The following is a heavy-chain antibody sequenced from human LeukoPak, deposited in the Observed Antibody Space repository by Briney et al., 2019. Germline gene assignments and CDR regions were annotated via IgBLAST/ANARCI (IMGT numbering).Heavy chain of an antibody. D-gene: IGHD3-16*01. Sequence: HPGGSLRLSCAAFGFTFDDYAMHWVRQAPGKGLEWVSLISWDGGSTYYADSVKGRFTISRDNSKNSLYLQMNSLRAEDTALYYCAKDQYYGPQYYYMDVWGKGTTVTVSS. CDR3: AKDQYYGPQYYYMDV. V-gene: IGHV3-43D*04. CDR2: ISWDGGST. CDR1: GFTFDDYA. J-gene: IGHJ6*03.